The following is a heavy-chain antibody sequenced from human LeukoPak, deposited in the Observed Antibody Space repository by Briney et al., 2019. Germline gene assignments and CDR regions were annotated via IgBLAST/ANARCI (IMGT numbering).Heavy chain of an antibody. J-gene: IGHJ4*02. CDR3: ARDATPILEWWEPPFDY. CDR2: INPSGGST. CDR1: GYTFTSYY. Sequence: ASVKVSCKASGYTFTSYYMHWVRQAPGQGLEWMGIINPSGGSTSYAQKFQGRVTMTRDTSTSTVYMELSSLRSEDTAVYYCARDATPILEWWEPPFDYWGQGTLVTVSS. D-gene: IGHD3-3*01. V-gene: IGHV1-46*01.